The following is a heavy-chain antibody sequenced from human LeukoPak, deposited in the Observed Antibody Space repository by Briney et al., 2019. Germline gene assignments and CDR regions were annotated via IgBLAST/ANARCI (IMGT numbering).Heavy chain of an antibody. V-gene: IGHV3-7*01. CDR2: IKLDGSEK. Sequence: GGSLRLSCAASGFTFSSYWMSWVRHAPPKGLEWVANIKLDGSEKYYVDSVRGRFTISRDNAKNTLYLQMNSLRAEDTAVYYCARADFGVVMDYWGQGTLVTVSS. J-gene: IGHJ4*02. CDR3: ARADFGVVMDY. CDR1: GFTFSSYW. D-gene: IGHD3-3*01.